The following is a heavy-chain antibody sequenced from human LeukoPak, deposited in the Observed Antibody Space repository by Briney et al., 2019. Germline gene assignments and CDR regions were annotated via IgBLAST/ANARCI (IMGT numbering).Heavy chain of an antibody. CDR3: AKGGDTVKGYSYGRPFDY. D-gene: IGHD5-18*01. Sequence: GRSLRLSCAATGFTFDDYAMHWVRQAPGKGLEWVSVISWNSGNIGYADSVKGRFTISRDNAKNSLYLQMNSLRAEDTALYYCAKGGDTVKGYSYGRPFDYWGQGTLVSVSS. CDR2: ISWNSGNI. CDR1: GFTFDDYA. J-gene: IGHJ4*02. V-gene: IGHV3-9*01.